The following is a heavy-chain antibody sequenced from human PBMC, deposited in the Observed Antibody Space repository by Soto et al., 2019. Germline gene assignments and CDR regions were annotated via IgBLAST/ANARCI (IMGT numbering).Heavy chain of an antibody. J-gene: IGHJ6*02. D-gene: IGHD6-6*01. CDR1: GGTFSSYA. Sequence: QVQLVQSGAEVKKPGSSVKVSCKASGGTFSSYAISWVRQAPGQGLEWMGGIIPIFGTANYAQKFQGRVTITADKSTSTAYMELSSLRSEDTAVYYCARDRDSSSSLYYYYGMDVWGQGTTVTVSS. CDR2: IIPIFGTA. CDR3: ARDRDSSSSLYYYYGMDV. V-gene: IGHV1-69*06.